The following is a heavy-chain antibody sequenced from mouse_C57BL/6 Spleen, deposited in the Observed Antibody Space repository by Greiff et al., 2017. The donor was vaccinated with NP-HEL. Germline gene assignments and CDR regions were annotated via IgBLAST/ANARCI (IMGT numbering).Heavy chain of an antibody. CDR1: GYAFSSSW. CDR2: IYPGDGGT. J-gene: IGHJ3*01. V-gene: IGHV1-82*01. D-gene: IGHD2-4*01. CDR3: ARWGLRPVLAN. Sequence: VQLQQSGPELVKPGASVKISCKASGYAFSSSWMNWVKQRPGKGLEWIGRIYPGDGGTNYNGKFKGKATLTADKSSSTAYMQLSSLTSEDSAVYFCARWGLRPVLANWGQGTLVTVAA.